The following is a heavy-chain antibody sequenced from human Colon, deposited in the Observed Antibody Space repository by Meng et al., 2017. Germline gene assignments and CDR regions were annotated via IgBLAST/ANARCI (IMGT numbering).Heavy chain of an antibody. Sequence: QVRVQESCPGLGKPSETLYRPCTVSGDSMSSDIGWSGGRQPPGKGLRWMGEFYHRGVTNYNPSLKGRVVISVDRSKNQFSLNLSSVTAADTAVYYCGRDQGRQLINHWGQGTLVTVSS. D-gene: IGHD1-1*01. CDR3: GRDQGRQLINH. J-gene: IGHJ4*02. CDR2: FYHRGVT. CDR1: GDSMSSDIG. V-gene: IGHV4-4*02.